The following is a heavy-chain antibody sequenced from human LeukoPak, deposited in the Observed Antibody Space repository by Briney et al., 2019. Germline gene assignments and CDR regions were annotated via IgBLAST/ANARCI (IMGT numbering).Heavy chain of an antibody. CDR3: AGRAQTTGWSFDY. CDR1: GGSISSYY. Sequence: SGTLSLTCIVSGGSISSYYWSWIRQPAEKGLEWIGQIHTSGSTNYNPSLKSRVAMSVDTSKNQFSLELSSVTAADTAVYYCAGRAQTTGWSFDYWGQGALVTVSS. D-gene: IGHD6-19*01. V-gene: IGHV4-4*07. J-gene: IGHJ4*02. CDR2: IHTSGST.